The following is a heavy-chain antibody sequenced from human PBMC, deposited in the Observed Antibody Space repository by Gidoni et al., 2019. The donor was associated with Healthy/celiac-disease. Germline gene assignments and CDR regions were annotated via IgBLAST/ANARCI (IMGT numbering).Heavy chain of an antibody. J-gene: IGHJ4*02. CDR1: GFTFTRPA. Sequence: QMQLVQSGPEVKKPGTAVKVPCKASGFTFTRPAVQWVRQARGQRLGWIGWIVVGSGNTNYAQKFQERVTITRDMSTSTAYMELSSLRSEDTAVYYCAADPDSGSHSPGYWGQGTLVTVSS. V-gene: IGHV1-58*01. CDR3: AADPDSGSHSPGY. CDR2: IVVGSGNT. D-gene: IGHD1-26*01.